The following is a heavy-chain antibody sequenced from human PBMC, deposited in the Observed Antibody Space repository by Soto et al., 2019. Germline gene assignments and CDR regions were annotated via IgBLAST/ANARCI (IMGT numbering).Heavy chain of an antibody. Sequence: SVKVSCKASGGTFSSYTISWVRQAPGQGLEWMGRIIPILGIANYAQKFQGRVTITADKSTSTAYMELSSLRSEDTAVYYCATTELWFAALYYFDYWGQGALLTVSS. V-gene: IGHV1-69*02. J-gene: IGHJ4*02. CDR2: IIPILGIA. CDR3: ATTELWFAALYYFDY. D-gene: IGHD3-10*01. CDR1: GGTFSSYT.